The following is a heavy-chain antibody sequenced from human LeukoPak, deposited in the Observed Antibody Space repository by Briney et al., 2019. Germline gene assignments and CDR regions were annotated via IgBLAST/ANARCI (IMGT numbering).Heavy chain of an antibody. V-gene: IGHV1-8*02. CDR1: GYTFTSYG. CDR2: MNPNSGNT. Sequence: ASVKVSCKASGYTFTSYGISWVRQAPGQGLEWMGWMNPNSGNTGYAQKFQGRVTMTRNTSISTAYMELSSLRSEDTAVYYCARRAYYYDSSGYYALGYWGQGTLVTVSS. D-gene: IGHD3-22*01. CDR3: ARRAYYYDSSGYYALGY. J-gene: IGHJ4*02.